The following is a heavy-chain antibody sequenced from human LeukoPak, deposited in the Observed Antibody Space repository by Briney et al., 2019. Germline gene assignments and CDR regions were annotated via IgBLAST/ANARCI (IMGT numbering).Heavy chain of an antibody. CDR3: ASYLYAAFDY. CDR2: IYYSGST. J-gene: IGHJ4*02. Sequence: SETLSLTCTVSGGSISSYYWSWIRQPPGKGLEWIGYIYYSGSTNYNPSLKSRVTISVDTSKNQFSLKLSSVTAADTAVYYCASYLYAAFDYWGQGTLVTVSS. V-gene: IGHV4-59*12. D-gene: IGHD2-8*01. CDR1: GGSISSYY.